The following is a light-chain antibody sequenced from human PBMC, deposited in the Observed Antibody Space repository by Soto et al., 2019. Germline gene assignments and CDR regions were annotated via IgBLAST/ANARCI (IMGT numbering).Light chain of an antibody. V-gene: IGKV3-15*01. CDR2: DAS. J-gene: IGKJ5*01. CDR1: QSVRSN. Sequence: MTQSPATLSVSPVERATLSCRASQSVRSNLAWYQQKPGQAPRLLIYDASARATGVPARFSGSGSGTEFTLTISSVQSEDFTVYYCQQCDNWPPITFGQGTRLEIK. CDR3: QQCDNWPPIT.